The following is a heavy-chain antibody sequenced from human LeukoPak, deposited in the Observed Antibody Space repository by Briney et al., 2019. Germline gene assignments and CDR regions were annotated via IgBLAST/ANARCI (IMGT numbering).Heavy chain of an antibody. CDR1: GFTFSSSA. J-gene: IGHJ3*02. V-gene: IGHV4-39*01. Sequence: GSLRLSCAASGFTFSSSAMSWVRHPPGRGLEWIGTISYSGNTDYNPSLRSRVTISVDTSNNQFSLRLGSVTAADTAVYHCARHCCSGPAKRVFDIWGQGTMVTVSS. CDR2: ISYSGNT. CDR3: ARHCCSGPAKRVFDI. D-gene: IGHD2-15*01.